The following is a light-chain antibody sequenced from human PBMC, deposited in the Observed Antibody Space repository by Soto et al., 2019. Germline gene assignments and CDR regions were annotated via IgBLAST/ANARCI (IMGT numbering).Light chain of an antibody. CDR2: DAA. V-gene: IGKV3-15*01. J-gene: IGKJ1*01. Sequence: EIVITQSPGTLSVSPGERATLSCRASQSVNSNLAWYQQKPGQSPRLLIYDAATRATDIPARFSGSGSGTKFTLTISSLQSEDVAVYYCQQYNDWPRTFGQGTKVEIK. CDR1: QSVNSN. CDR3: QQYNDWPRT.